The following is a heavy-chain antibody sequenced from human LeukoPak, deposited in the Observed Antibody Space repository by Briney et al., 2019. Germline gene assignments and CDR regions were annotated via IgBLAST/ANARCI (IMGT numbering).Heavy chain of an antibody. J-gene: IGHJ4*02. CDR3: ARLTRLSTSPDRYYLDY. CDR2: LCYSGNT. V-gene: IGHV4-39*07. Sequence: SETLSLTCTVSGVSISSSSYCWGWIRQPPGKGLEWIGGLCYSGNTYYNTSLKSRVTISGDTSKNQFSLKLSSVTAADSAVYYCARLTRLSTSPDRYYLDYWGQGTLVTVSS. D-gene: IGHD6-6*01. CDR1: GVSISSSSYC.